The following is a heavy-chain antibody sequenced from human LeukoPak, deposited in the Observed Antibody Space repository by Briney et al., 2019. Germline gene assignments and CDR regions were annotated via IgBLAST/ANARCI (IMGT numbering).Heavy chain of an antibody. CDR3: TRDPNGDYVGAFDF. D-gene: IGHD4-17*01. V-gene: IGHV3-23*01. CDR2: IRGSGSGT. CDR1: GFTFSNYA. Sequence: GGSLRLSCAASGFTFSNYAMTWVRQAPGKGLEWVSSIRGSGSGTDYADSVEGRFTISRDNSRNTLYLQMNRLRAEDTAIYYCTRDPNGDYVGAFDFWGQGTLVTVSS. J-gene: IGHJ3*01.